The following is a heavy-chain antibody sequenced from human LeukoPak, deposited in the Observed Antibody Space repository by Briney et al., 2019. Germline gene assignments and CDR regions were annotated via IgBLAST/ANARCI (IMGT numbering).Heavy chain of an antibody. D-gene: IGHD2/OR15-2a*01. V-gene: IGHV3-11*04. CDR3: ASDDFYHVPT. J-gene: IGHJ4*02. CDR2: ISSGGSTI. Sequence: GGSLRLSCAVSGFTFSDYYMSWIRQAPGKGLEWVSFISSGGSTISHADSVKGRFTISRDNAENSLYLQMNSLRAEDTAVYYCASDDFYHVPTGGQGTLDTVSS. CDR1: GFTFSDYY.